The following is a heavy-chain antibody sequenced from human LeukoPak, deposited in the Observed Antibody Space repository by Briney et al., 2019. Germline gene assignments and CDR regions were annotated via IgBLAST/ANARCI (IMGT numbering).Heavy chain of an antibody. Sequence: SGGSLRLSCAASGFTFSSYGMHWVRQAPGKGLEWVAVIWYGGSNKYYADSVKGRFTIPRDNPKNTLYLQMNSLRAEDTAVYYCAKLDFGSTIFGVVDDAFDIWGQGTMVTVSS. CDR1: GFTFSSYG. D-gene: IGHD3-3*01. J-gene: IGHJ3*02. V-gene: IGHV3-30*02. CDR3: AKLDFGSTIFGVVDDAFDI. CDR2: IWYGGSNK.